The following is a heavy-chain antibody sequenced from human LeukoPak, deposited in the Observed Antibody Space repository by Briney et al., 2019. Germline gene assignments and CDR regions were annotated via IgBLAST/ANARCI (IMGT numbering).Heavy chain of an antibody. Sequence: GASVKVSCKASGYTFTGYYMHWVRQAPGQGLEWMGWINPNNGDTNYPQKFQGRVTMTRDTSISTAYMELSRLRSDDTAVYYCARMHNCNDDPTFDYWGQGTLVTVSS. CDR3: ARMHNCNDDPTFDY. CDR1: GYTFTGYY. D-gene: IGHD1-20*01. J-gene: IGHJ4*02. V-gene: IGHV1-2*02. CDR2: INPNNGDT.